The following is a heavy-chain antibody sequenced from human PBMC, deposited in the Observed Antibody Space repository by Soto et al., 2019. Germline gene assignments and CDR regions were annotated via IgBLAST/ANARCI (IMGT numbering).Heavy chain of an antibody. Sequence: GGSLRLSCATSGVGFSNYGMSWVRQAPGKGLEWVSGISASGDSTYYADPVTGRFTISGDNSKRTLYLQMNSLRAEDTAIYYCATDPRGPDYWGQGTQVTVSS. J-gene: IGHJ4*02. V-gene: IGHV3-23*01. CDR2: ISASGDST. CDR1: GVGFSNYG. CDR3: ATDPRGPDY.